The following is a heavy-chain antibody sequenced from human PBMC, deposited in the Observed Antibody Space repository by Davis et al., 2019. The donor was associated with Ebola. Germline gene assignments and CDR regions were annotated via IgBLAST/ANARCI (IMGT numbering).Heavy chain of an antibody. D-gene: IGHD5-12*01. CDR2: LSGGGENT. J-gene: IGHJ4*02. V-gene: IGHV3-23*01. CDR1: GFTFSKVW. CDR3: AKDERLRLGRYYFDY. Sequence: GESLKISCEGSGFTFSKVWVTWVRQAPGKGLEWVSGLSGGGENTHYADSVKGRFTISRDNLKNILYLQMNSLRAEDTAQYFCAKDERLRLGRYYFDYWGQGTLVTVSS.